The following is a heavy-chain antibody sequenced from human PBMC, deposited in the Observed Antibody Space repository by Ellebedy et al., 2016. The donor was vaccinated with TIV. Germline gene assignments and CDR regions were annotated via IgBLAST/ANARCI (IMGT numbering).Heavy chain of an antibody. CDR2: ISSSSSYI. V-gene: IGHV3-21*01. J-gene: IGHJ4*02. Sequence: GESLKISCATSGFTFSSSAMNWVRQAPGKGLEWVSSISSSSSYIYYADSVKGRFTISRDNAKNSLYLQMNSLRAEDTAVYYCASFSWELSPGRGSDYWGQGTLVTVSS. CDR1: GFTFSSSA. D-gene: IGHD1-26*01. CDR3: ASFSWELSPGRGSDY.